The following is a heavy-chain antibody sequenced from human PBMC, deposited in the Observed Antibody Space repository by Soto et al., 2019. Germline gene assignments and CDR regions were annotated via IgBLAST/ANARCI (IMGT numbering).Heavy chain of an antibody. V-gene: IGHV3-30*18. CDR2: ISYDGSNK. D-gene: IGHD3-22*01. CDR1: GFTFSSYG. CDR3: AKINGDSSGYLTNFDY. J-gene: IGHJ4*02. Sequence: GGSLRLSCAASGFTFSSYGMHWVRQAPGKGLEWVAVISYDGSNKYYADSVKGRFTISRDNSKNTLYLQMNSLRAEDTAVYYCAKINGDSSGYLTNFDYWGQGTLVTVSS.